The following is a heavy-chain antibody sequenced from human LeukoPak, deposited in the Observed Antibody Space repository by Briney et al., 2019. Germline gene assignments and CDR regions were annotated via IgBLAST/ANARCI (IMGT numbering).Heavy chain of an antibody. CDR3: ARAFRARYFDL. CDR2: IYYTGST. J-gene: IGHJ2*01. CDR1: GDSITSTTYY. Sequence: SETLSLTCTVSGDSITSTTYYWGWLRQPPGRGLEWIATIYYTGSTNYNPSLKSRVTISVDTSKNQFSLKLTSVTAADTAVYYCARAFRARYFDLWGRGTLVTVSS. D-gene: IGHD2/OR15-2a*01. V-gene: IGHV4-39*01.